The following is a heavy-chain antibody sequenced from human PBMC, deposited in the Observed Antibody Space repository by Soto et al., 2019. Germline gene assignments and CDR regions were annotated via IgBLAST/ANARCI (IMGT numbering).Heavy chain of an antibody. CDR3: ARDSPIGSTYSGYDAIDS. J-gene: IGHJ4*02. Sequence: SAEVSCEASRLTFSNSGICWVRQSPGQGLEWMGWISAYNGNTNYAQKLQGRVTMTTDKSTSTAYMELTSLTSKDTAVYYCARDSPIGSTYSGYDAIDSWGQGTLVTVSS. CDR1: RLTFSNSG. V-gene: IGHV1-18*01. D-gene: IGHD5-12*01. CDR2: ISAYNGNT.